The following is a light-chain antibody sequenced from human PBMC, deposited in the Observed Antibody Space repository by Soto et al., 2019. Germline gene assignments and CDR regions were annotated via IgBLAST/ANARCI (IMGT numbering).Light chain of an antibody. Sequence: DIQMTQSPSSLSASVGDRVTITCQASQDISNYLNWYQQKPGKAPKLLIYDASNLETGVPSRFSGSGSGTDFTSTISSLQPEDIATYYCRQYDNLPPNFGQGTRLEI. V-gene: IGKV1-33*01. CDR2: DAS. J-gene: IGKJ5*01. CDR1: QDISNY. CDR3: RQYDNLPPN.